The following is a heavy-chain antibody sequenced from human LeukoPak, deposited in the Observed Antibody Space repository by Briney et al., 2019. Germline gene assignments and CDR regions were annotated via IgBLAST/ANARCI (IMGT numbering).Heavy chain of an antibody. J-gene: IGHJ4*02. V-gene: IGHV3-21*01. CDR2: ISSSSSYI. CDR1: GFTFSSYS. D-gene: IGHD2-15*01. CDR3: ARAPLGYCSGGSCYDLDY. Sequence: GVSLRLSCAASGFTFSSYSMNWVRQAPGKGLEWVSSISSSSSYIYYADSVKGRFTISRDNAKNSLYLQMNSLRAEDTAVYYCARAPLGYCSGGSCYDLDYWGQGTLVTVSS.